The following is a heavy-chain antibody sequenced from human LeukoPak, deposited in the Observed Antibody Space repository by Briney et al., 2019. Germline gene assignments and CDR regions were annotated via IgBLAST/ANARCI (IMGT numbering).Heavy chain of an antibody. Sequence: PSETLSLTCTVSGGSISSFFWSWIRQPPGKGLEWLGYVHSSGSTKYNPSLKSRLIISVDMSKNQFSLKLRSVSVADTAVYYCARLAPGNYDILTGDPKVVFDYWGQGALVTVSS. J-gene: IGHJ4*02. CDR1: GGSISSFF. D-gene: IGHD3-9*01. CDR3: ARLAPGNYDILTGDPKVVFDY. V-gene: IGHV4-59*01. CDR2: VHSSGST.